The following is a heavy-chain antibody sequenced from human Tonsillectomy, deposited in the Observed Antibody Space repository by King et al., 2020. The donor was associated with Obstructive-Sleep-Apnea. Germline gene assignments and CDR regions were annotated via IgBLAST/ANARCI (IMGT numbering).Heavy chain of an antibody. CDR1: GGTFSNYG. J-gene: IGHJ6*02. Sequence: VQLVQSGAEVKKPGSSVKVSCKASGGTFSNYGIPWVRQAPGEGLEWMGGIIPILGTTNYAQRFQGRITISADENTRTAYMDLSSLRSEDTAVYYCATDRCSPSCSLDVWGQGTTVTVSS. CDR3: ATDRCSPSCSLDV. CDR2: IIPILGTT. D-gene: IGHD2-2*01. V-gene: IGHV1-69*12.